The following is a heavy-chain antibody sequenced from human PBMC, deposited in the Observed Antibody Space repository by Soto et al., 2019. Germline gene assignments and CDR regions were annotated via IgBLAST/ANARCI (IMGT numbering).Heavy chain of an antibody. CDR3: ARGTGITIFGVVIAPQNGMDV. CDR2: INPSGGST. Sequence: ASVKVSCKASGYTFTSYYMHWVRQAPGQGLEWMGIINPSGGSTSYAQKFQGRVTMTRDTSTSTVYMELSSLRSEDTAVYYCARGTGITIFGVVIAPQNGMDVWGQGTTVTVSS. V-gene: IGHV1-46*01. CDR1: GYTFTSYY. J-gene: IGHJ6*02. D-gene: IGHD3-3*01.